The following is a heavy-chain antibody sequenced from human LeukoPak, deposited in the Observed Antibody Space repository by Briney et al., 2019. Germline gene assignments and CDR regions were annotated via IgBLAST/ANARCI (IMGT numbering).Heavy chain of an antibody. CDR2: ISWNSGSI. J-gene: IGHJ4*02. V-gene: IGHV3-9*01. D-gene: IGHD3/OR15-3a*01. CDR3: AKDTRTGYYNPLFDY. Sequence: GGSLRLSCAASGFTFDDYAKHWVRQAPGKGLEWVSGISWNSGSIGYADSVKGRFTISRDNAKNSLYLQMNSLRAEDTALYYCAKDTRTGYYNPLFDYWGQGTLVTVSS. CDR1: GFTFDDYA.